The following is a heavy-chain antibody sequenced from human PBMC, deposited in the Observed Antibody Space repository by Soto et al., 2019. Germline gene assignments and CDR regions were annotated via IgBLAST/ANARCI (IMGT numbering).Heavy chain of an antibody. J-gene: IGHJ4*02. V-gene: IGHV1-18*01. Sequence: QIQLLQSGAEVKKPAASVQVTCKASGYTFRNFGISWVRQAPGQGLEWMGWISAYNANANYAQKFQGRLTMTADTSTSTAYMELRSLRSDDTAVYYCARENSYFDYWGQGTLVTVSS. CDR1: GYTFRNFG. CDR2: ISAYNANA. CDR3: ARENSYFDY.